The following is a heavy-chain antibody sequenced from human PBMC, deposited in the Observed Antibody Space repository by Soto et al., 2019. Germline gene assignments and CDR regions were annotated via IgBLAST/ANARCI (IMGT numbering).Heavy chain of an antibody. CDR3: ARGFPLGEWLDYFDY. Sequence: QVQLQESGPGLVKPSGTLSLTCAVSGGSISSSNWWSWVRQPPGKGLAWIGEIYHSGSTNYNPSLKGRVTISVDKSKNQFSLKLSSVTAADTAVYYCARGFPLGEWLDYFDYWGQGTLVTVSS. CDR1: GGSISSSNW. J-gene: IGHJ4*02. CDR2: IYHSGST. D-gene: IGHD6-19*01. V-gene: IGHV4-4*02.